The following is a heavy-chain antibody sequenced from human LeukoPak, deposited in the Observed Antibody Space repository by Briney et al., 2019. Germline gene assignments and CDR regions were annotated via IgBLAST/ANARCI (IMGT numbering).Heavy chain of an antibody. J-gene: IGHJ4*02. D-gene: IGHD3-22*01. CDR1: GGTFSSYA. CDR3: ARDLFGPLDSSGYYCDY. CDR2: IIPIFGTA. Sequence: SVKVSCKASGGTFSSYAISWVRQAPGQGLEWMGRIIPIFGTANYAQKFQGRVTITTDESTSTAYMELSSLRSGDTAVYYCARDLFGPLDSSGYYCDYWGQGTLVTVSS. V-gene: IGHV1-69*05.